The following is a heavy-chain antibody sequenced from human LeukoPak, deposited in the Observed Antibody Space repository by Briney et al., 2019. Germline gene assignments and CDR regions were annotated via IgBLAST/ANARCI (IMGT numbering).Heavy chain of an antibody. CDR3: ARTRGSNWYFGFDF. CDR1: GNTFTGYY. V-gene: IGHV1-2*02. CDR2: INPNSGGT. J-gene: IGHJ4*02. Sequence: ASVKVSCKASGNTFTGYYIHWVRQAPGQGLEWMGWINPNSGGTDFAQKFQGRVTMSRDTSINTAYMELSSLRSDDTAVYYCARTRGSNWYFGFDFWGQGTLVTVSS. D-gene: IGHD6-13*01.